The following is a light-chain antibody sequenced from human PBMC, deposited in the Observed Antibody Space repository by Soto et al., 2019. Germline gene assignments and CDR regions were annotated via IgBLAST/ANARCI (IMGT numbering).Light chain of an antibody. CDR1: QGISNY. V-gene: IGKV1-27*01. Sequence: DIQMTQSPSSLSASVGNRVSITCRASQGISNYVAWYQQKPGKAPKVLIYAASTLQPGVPSRFSGSGSGTDFTLTTNSLQPADIATYYCQNYDSAPITFGQGTRLEIK. CDR2: AAS. J-gene: IGKJ5*01. CDR3: QNYDSAPIT.